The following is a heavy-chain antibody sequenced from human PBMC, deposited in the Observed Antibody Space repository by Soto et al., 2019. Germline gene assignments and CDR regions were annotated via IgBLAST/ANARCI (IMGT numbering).Heavy chain of an antibody. J-gene: IGHJ6*02. Sequence: QVQLVESGGAVVQPGRSLRLACVASGFDFNSYTFHWVRQAPGKGLEWMAVVSFDGTGKYYADSVKGRFTISRDNSKNTVYLQMKSLSRKDTAVYHCARESGLATVATPSDGCLDVWGQGTTVSVS. CDR3: ARESGLATVATPSDGCLDV. CDR2: VSFDGTGK. CDR1: GFDFNSYT. V-gene: IGHV3-30-3*01. D-gene: IGHD2-21*02.